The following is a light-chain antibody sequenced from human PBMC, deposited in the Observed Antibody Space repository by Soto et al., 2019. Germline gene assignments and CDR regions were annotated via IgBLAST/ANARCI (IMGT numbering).Light chain of an antibody. Sequence: EIVVTQSPGTLSLSPGERATLSCRASESVISSYLAWYQQKPGQAPRLLIYGSSSRATGIPDRFSGSGSGTDFTLSISRLEPEDFAVYYCQQYGNSIYTFGQGTKLEIK. J-gene: IGKJ2*01. V-gene: IGKV3-20*01. CDR3: QQYGNSIYT. CDR1: ESVISSY. CDR2: GSS.